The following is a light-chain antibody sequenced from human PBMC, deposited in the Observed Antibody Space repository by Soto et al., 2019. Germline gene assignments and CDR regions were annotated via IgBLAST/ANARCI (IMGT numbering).Light chain of an antibody. CDR1: SGDIGGYNY. CDR2: DVN. Sequence: QSALTQPRSVSGSPGQSVTISCTGASGDIGGYNYVSWYQHHPGKAPKLIIFDVNKRPSGAPDRFSGSKSGNTASLTISGLQPEDEADYYCCSYAGSSLVFGGGTKVTVL. CDR3: CSYAGSSLV. J-gene: IGLJ2*01. V-gene: IGLV2-11*01.